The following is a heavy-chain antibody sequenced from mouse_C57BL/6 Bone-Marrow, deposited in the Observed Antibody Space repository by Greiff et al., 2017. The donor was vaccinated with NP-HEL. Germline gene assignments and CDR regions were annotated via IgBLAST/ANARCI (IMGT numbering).Heavy chain of an antibody. CDR3: ARQDSGLLPPY. Sequence: EVQLVESGGGLVKPGGSLKLSCAASGFTFSSYTMSWVRQTPEKRLEWVATISGGGGNTYYPDSVKGRFTISRDNAKNTLYLQMSSLRSEDTALYYCARQDSGLLPPYWGQGTLVTVSA. V-gene: IGHV5-9*01. D-gene: IGHD2-3*01. CDR1: GFTFSSYT. CDR2: ISGGGGNT. J-gene: IGHJ3*01.